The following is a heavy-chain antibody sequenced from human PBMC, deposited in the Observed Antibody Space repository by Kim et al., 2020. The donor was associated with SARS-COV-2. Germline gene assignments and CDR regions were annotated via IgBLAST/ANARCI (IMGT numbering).Heavy chain of an antibody. CDR3: AKAXSTGEEILVGKPET. J-gene: IGHJ6*01. CDR2: VSSGESYR. CDR1: GFTFTTSA. V-gene: IGHV3-30*02. Sequence: GGSLRLSCEASGFTFTTSAMHWVRQPPGRGLEWVAYVSSGESYRYYADSVKGRFTASRDSSRHTVYLQMSXLRPEDTALYYCAKAXSTGEEILVGKPETWGHGAXXTVS. D-gene: IGHD7-27*01.